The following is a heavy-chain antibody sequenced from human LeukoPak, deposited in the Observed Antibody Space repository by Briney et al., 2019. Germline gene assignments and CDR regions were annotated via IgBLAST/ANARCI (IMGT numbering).Heavy chain of an antibody. D-gene: IGHD3-9*01. CDR3: ARDGYYDILTGYYDPIFDY. CDR2: ISAYNGNT. J-gene: IGHJ4*02. Sequence: ASVKVTCKASGYTFTSYGISWVRQAPGQGLEWMGWISAYNGNTNYAQKLQGRVTMTTDTSTSTAYMELRSLRSDDTAVYYCARDGYYDILTGYYDPIFDYWGQGTLVTVSS. CDR1: GYTFTSYG. V-gene: IGHV1-18*04.